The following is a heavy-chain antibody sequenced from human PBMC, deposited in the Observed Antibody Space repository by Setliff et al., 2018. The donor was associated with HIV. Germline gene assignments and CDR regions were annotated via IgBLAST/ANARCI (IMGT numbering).Heavy chain of an antibody. CDR1: GGTFGKCA. D-gene: IGHD2-15*01. V-gene: IGHV1-69*13. CDR2: ITPIFGTV. CDR3: AREDCSGGSCYRTYFYFGMDV. Sequence: AAVKVSCKASGGTFGKCAVSGVGQAPGRGLEWIGVITPIFGTVYYAQKFQGRVTITADGSTSIAYMELRSLRSEDTAVYFCAREDCSGGSCYRTYFYFGMDVWGQGTTVTVSS. J-gene: IGHJ6*02.